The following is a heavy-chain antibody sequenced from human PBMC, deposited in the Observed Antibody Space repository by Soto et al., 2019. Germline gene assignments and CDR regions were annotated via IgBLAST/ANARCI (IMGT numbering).Heavy chain of an antibody. J-gene: IGHJ4*02. V-gene: IGHV3-23*01. CDR1: GFTLSSYA. Sequence: EVQLLESGGDLVHPGGSLRLSCAASGFTLSSYATSWVRQAPGKGLEWVSGISGSGADTYYADSVKGRFTISRDNSKNTLYMQMNSLRAEDTAVYYCTRREKLRGSGWPEDCWGQGTLVTV. D-gene: IGHD6-19*01. CDR2: ISGSGADT. CDR3: TRREKLRGSGWPEDC.